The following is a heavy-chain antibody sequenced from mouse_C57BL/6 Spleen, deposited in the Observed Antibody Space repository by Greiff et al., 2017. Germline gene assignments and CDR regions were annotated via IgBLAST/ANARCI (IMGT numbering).Heavy chain of an antibody. CDR1: GFNIKDYY. V-gene: IGHV14-2*01. D-gene: IGHD1-1*01. CDR2: IDPEDGET. Sequence: EVKVEESGAELVKPGASVKLSCTASGFNIKDYYMHWVKQRTEQGLEWIGRIDPEDGETKYAPKFQGKATITADPSSNTAYLQLSSLTSEDTAVYYCARSYGSSYWYFDVWGTGTTVTVSS. CDR3: ARSYGSSYWYFDV. J-gene: IGHJ1*03.